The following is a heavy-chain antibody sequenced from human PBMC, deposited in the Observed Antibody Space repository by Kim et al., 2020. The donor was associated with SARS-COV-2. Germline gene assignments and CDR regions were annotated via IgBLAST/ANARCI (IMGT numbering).Heavy chain of an antibody. V-gene: IGHV3-21*01. J-gene: IGHJ3*02. CDR1: GFTFSSYS. CDR3: ARRGGSGPADAFDI. D-gene: IGHD3-10*01. Sequence: GGSLRLSCAASGFTFSSYSMNWVRQAPGKGLEWVSSISSSSSYIYYADSVKGRFTISRDNAKNSLYLQMNSLRAEDTAVYYCARRGGSGPADAFDIWGQGTMVTVSS. CDR2: ISSSSSYI.